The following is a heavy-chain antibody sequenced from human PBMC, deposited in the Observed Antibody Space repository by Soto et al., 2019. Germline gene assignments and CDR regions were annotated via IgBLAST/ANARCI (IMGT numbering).Heavy chain of an antibody. V-gene: IGHV3-23*01. CDR2: IGGGGGST. CDR3: AKIAEAVAGTVYGY. J-gene: IGHJ4*02. CDR1: GFTFSNYA. Sequence: GGSLRLSCAASGFTFSNYAMGWVRQAPGKGLEWVSAIGGGGGSTYNADAVKGRFTISRDNSKNTLYLQMNSLSAGDTAVYYCAKIAEAVAGTVYGYWGQGTLVTV. D-gene: IGHD6-19*01.